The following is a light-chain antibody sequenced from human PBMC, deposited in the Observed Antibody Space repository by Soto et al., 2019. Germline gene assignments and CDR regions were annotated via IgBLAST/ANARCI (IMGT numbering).Light chain of an antibody. CDR1: SSNIGSST. V-gene: IGLV1-44*01. CDR3: TTWDDSLNGRV. J-gene: IGLJ3*02. Sequence: QSVLTQPPSASGTPGQRVTLSCSGSSSNIGSSTVKWYQQFPGTAPKLLIYSNNRRPSGVPDRFSGSKSGTSASLAISGLQSEDEADYYCTTWDDSLNGRVFGGGTKLTVL. CDR2: SNN.